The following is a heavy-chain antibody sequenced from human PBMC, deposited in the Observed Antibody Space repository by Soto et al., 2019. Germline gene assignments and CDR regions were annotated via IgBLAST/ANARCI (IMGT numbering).Heavy chain of an antibody. Sequence: AGGSLRLSCAASGFTFSDYYMSWIRQAPGKGLEWVSYISSSSSYTNYADSVKGRFTISRDNAKNSLYLQMNSLRAEDTAVYYCAREMATTYFDYWGQGTLVTVSS. CDR3: AREMATTYFDY. V-gene: IGHV3-11*06. CDR2: ISSSSSYT. D-gene: IGHD5-12*01. CDR1: GFTFSDYY. J-gene: IGHJ4*02.